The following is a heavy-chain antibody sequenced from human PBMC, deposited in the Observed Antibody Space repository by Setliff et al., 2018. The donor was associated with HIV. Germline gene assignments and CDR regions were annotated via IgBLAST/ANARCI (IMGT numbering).Heavy chain of an antibody. Sequence: SETLSLTCTVSGGSISSTSYYWGWIRQPPGTGLEWIGSISSSGNTYYNPSLKSRVTTSVDTPKNQFSLRLSSVTAADTAVYYCARHSPSDYWGQGTLVTVSS. CDR2: ISSSGNT. CDR1: GGSISSTSYY. CDR3: ARHSPSDY. J-gene: IGHJ4*02. V-gene: IGHV4-39*01.